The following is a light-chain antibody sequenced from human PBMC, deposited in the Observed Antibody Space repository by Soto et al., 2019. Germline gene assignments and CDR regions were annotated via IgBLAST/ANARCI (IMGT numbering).Light chain of an antibody. J-gene: IGLJ3*02. CDR3: CSYSGSDSLL. CDR2: DVS. V-gene: IGLV2-11*01. CDR1: RSDVGSYNY. Sequence: QSVLTQPRSVSGSPGESVTISCSGTRSDVGSYNYVSWYQQYPGKAPKVMIYDVSERPSEVPVRFSGSKSGNTASLTISGLQAEDEAEYFCCSYSGSDSLLFGGGTKVTVL.